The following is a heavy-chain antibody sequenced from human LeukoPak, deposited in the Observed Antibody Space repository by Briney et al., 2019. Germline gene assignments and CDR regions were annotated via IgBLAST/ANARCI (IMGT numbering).Heavy chain of an antibody. Sequence: SETLSLTCAVPGGSISSNNWWGWVRQPPGKGLEWIGEIYHSGSSNYNPSLKSRVTISVDKSRNHFSLNLSSVTAADTAVYYCARVNINNWHSCDYWGQGTLVTVSS. J-gene: IGHJ4*02. CDR2: IYHSGSS. D-gene: IGHD1-1*01. V-gene: IGHV4-4*02. CDR1: GGSISSNNW. CDR3: ARVNINNWHSCDY.